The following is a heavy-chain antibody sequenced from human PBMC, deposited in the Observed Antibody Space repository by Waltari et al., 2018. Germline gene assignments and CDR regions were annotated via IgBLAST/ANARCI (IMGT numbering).Heavy chain of an antibody. CDR1: GFTFSSYA. Sequence: EVQLLESGGGLVQPGGSLRLPCAASGFTFSSYAMSWVRQAPGKGLEWVSAISGSGGSPYYADSVKGRFTISRDNSKNTLYLQMNRLRAEDTAVYYCAKVFFEYQLIPYFDYWGQGTLVTVSS. J-gene: IGHJ4*02. CDR2: ISGSGGSP. D-gene: IGHD2-2*01. V-gene: IGHV3-23*01. CDR3: AKVFFEYQLIPYFDY.